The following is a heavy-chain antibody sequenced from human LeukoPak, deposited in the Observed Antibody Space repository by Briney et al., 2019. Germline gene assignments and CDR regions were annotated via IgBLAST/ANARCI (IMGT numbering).Heavy chain of an antibody. CDR3: ARGPSNYYYDSSGYYFDY. D-gene: IGHD3-22*01. J-gene: IGHJ4*02. CDR2: IYHSGST. V-gene: IGHV4-4*02. Sequence: SETLSLTCAVSGGSISSSNWWSWVRQPPGKGLEWIGEIYHSGSTNYNPSLKRRVTISVDKSKNQFSLKLSSVTAADTAVYYCARGPSNYYYDSSGYYFDYWGQGTLVTVSS. CDR1: GGSISSSNW.